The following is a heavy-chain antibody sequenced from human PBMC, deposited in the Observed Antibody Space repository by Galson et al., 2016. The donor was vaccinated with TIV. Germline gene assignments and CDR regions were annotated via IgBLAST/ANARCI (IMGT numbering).Heavy chain of an antibody. CDR3: SKAPGYSGYSYGYFDS. CDR1: GYSISSFW. CDR2: IYPRDSET. D-gene: IGHD5-18*01. Sequence: QSGAEVKKPGESLKISCKASGYSISSFWVAWVRQMPGQGLEWMGIIYPRDSETRYSPSFEGQVTISADKSINTAYLQWSSLKASDTAMYYCSKAPGYSGYSYGYFDSWGQGTLVTVSS. J-gene: IGHJ4*02. V-gene: IGHV5-51*03.